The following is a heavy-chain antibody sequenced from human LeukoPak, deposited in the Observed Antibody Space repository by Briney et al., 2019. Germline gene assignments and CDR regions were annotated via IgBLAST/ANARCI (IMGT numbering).Heavy chain of an antibody. CDR2: IYSGGST. Sequence: GGSLRLSCAASGFTVSSNYMSWVRQAPGKGLEWVSVIYSGGSTYYADSVKGRFTISRDNSKNTLYLQMNSLRAEDTAVYYCAKATVGLRFLEWLFGRTAFDIWGQGTMVTVSS. CDR1: GFTVSSNY. CDR3: AKATVGLRFLEWLFGRTAFDI. D-gene: IGHD3-3*01. J-gene: IGHJ3*02. V-gene: IGHV3-53*01.